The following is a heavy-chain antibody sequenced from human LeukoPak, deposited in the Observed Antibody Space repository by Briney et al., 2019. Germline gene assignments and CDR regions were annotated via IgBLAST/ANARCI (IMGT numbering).Heavy chain of an antibody. CDR3: ATGRGKNYYDSSGYYE. J-gene: IGHJ4*02. CDR2: ISAYNGNT. D-gene: IGHD3-22*01. V-gene: IGHV1-18*01. Sequence: ASVKVSCKASGYTFTSYGISWVRQAPGQGLEWMGCISAYNGNTNYAQKLQGRVTMTTDTSTSTAYMELRSLRSDDTAVYYCATGRGKNYYDSSGYYEWGQGTLVTVSS. CDR1: GYTFTSYG.